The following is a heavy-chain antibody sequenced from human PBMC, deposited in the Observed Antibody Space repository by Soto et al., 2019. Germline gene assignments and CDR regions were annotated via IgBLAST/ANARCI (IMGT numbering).Heavy chain of an antibody. CDR1: GGSISSGGYS. CDR3: AARGVGETGTTPSRFDY. D-gene: IGHD1-1*01. Sequence: QLQLQESGSGLVKPSQTLSLTCAVSGGSISSGGYSWSWIRQPPGKGLEWIGYIYHSGSTYYNPSLKSRVTISVDRSKNQFSLKLSSVTAADTAVYYCAARGVGETGTTPSRFDYWGQGTLVTVSS. V-gene: IGHV4-30-2*01. J-gene: IGHJ4*02. CDR2: IYHSGST.